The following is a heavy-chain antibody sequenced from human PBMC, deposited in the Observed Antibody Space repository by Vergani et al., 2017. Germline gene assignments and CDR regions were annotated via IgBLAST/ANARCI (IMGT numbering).Heavy chain of an antibody. J-gene: IGHJ5*02. D-gene: IGHD6-13*01. CDR1: GGSIGSGGYY. CDR3: ARDLAYSSSFWFDP. Sequence: QVQLQESGPGLVKPSQTLSLTCTVSGGSIGSGGYYWSWIRQHPGKGLEWIGYIYYSGSTYYNPSLKSRVTISVDTSKNQFSLKLSSVTAADTAVYYCARDLAYSSSFWFDPWGQGTLVTVSS. CDR2: IYYSGST. V-gene: IGHV4-31*03.